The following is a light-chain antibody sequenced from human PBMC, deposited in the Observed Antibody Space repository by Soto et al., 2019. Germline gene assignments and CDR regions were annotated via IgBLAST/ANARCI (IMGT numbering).Light chain of an antibody. J-gene: IGKJ5*01. CDR3: QQRSNWPPS. CDR2: DAS. V-gene: IGKV3-11*01. Sequence: IGLKQSPATLSLSTGERATLSCRASQSVSSYLAWYQQKPGQAPRLLIYDASNRATGIPARFSGSGSGTDFTLTISSLEPEDFAVYYCQQRSNWPPSFGQGRILAIK. CDR1: QSVSSY.